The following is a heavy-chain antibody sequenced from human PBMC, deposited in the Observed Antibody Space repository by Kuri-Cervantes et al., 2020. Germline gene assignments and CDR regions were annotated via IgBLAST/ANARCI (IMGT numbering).Heavy chain of an antibody. CDR3: ARHASGDCSSTSCYPYYYYNMDV. CDR1: GYSFTSYW. D-gene: IGHD2-2*01. J-gene: IGHJ6*03. Sequence: GESLKISCKGSGYSFTSYWIGWVRQMPGKGLEWMGIIYPGDSDNRYSPAFQGQVTISADNSISTAYLQWSSLKAPDTAMYYCARHASGDCSSTSCYPYYYYNMDVWGKGTTVTVSS. CDR2: IYPGDSDN. V-gene: IGHV5-51*01.